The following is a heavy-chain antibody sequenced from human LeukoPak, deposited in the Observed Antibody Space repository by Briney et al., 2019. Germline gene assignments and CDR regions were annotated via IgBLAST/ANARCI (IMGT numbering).Heavy chain of an antibody. CDR3: ARETLTSLGYSGMDV. V-gene: IGHV3-30*04. Sequence: GGSLRLSCAASGFTFSSYAMHWVRQAPGKGLEWVAVISYDGSNKYYADSVKGRFTISRDNSKNTLYLQMNSLRAEDTAVYYCARETLTSLGYSGMDVWGQGTTVTVPS. CDR1: GFTFSSYA. CDR2: ISYDGSNK. D-gene: IGHD7-27*01. J-gene: IGHJ6*02.